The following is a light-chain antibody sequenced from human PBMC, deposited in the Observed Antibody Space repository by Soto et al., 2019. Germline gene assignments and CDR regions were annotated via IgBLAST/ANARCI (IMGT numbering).Light chain of an antibody. CDR2: AAS. J-gene: IGKJ1*01. CDR1: QAISIY. V-gene: IGKV1-27*01. Sequence: DIKITQSPSSLSTSVGDRVTITCRASQAISIYLAWYQQKPGKVPKLLIYAASTLQSGVPSRFSGSGSGTDFTLTISSLQPEDVATYYCQKYNSAPPTFGQGTKVEIK. CDR3: QKYNSAPPT.